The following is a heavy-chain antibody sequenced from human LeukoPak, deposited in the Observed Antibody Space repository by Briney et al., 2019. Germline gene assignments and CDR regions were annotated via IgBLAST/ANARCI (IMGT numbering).Heavy chain of an antibody. CDR3: AKDDGSWDSRRGFDS. J-gene: IGHJ4*02. Sequence: GGSLRLSCAASGITFSSYGMSWVRQAPGKGLEWVSGISTSGGSTSYADSVKGRFTISRDNPRNTLYLQMNSLRAEDKAVYYCAKDDGSWDSRRGFDSWGQGTLVTVSS. CDR2: ISTSGGST. CDR1: GITFSSYG. D-gene: IGHD1-26*01. V-gene: IGHV3-23*01.